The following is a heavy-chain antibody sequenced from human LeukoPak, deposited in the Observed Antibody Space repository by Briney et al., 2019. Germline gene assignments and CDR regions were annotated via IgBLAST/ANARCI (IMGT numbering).Heavy chain of an antibody. D-gene: IGHD3-22*01. V-gene: IGHV4-34*01. CDR1: GGSFSGYY. CDR2: INHSGST. Sequence: SETLSLTCAVYGGSFSGYYWSWIRQPPGKGLEWVGEINHSGSTNYNPSLKSRVTISVDTSKNQFSLKLSSVTAADTAVYYCARAAGYYYDSSWTYNWFDPWGQGTLVTVSS. CDR3: ARAAGYYYDSSWTYNWFDP. J-gene: IGHJ5*02.